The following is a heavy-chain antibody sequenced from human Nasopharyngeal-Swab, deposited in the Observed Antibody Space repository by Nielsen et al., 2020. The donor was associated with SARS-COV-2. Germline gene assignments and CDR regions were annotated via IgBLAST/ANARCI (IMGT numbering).Heavy chain of an antibody. Sequence: WVRHAPGQGLEWMGGINPNFGTTNYAHKFQDRAKITADQSTRTAYMELSSLRSDDTAVYYCARDTIFGLALYYYYGLGVWGQGTTVTVSS. V-gene: IGHV1-69*01. D-gene: IGHD3-3*01. J-gene: IGHJ6*02. CDR2: INPNFGTT. CDR3: ARDTIFGLALYYYYGLGV.